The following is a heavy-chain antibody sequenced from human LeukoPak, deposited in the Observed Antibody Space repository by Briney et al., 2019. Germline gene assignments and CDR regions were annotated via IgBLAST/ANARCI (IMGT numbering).Heavy chain of an antibody. CDR2: ISGSGGST. CDR1: GFTFSSYA. CDR3: AKDRSVAYYYDSSGYYLGNY. V-gene: IGHV3-23*01. Sequence: PGGSLRLSCAASGFTFSSYAMSWVRQAPGKGLEWVSAISGSGGSTYYADSVKGRFTISRDNSKNTLYLQMNSLSAEDTAVYYCAKDRSVAYYYDSSGYYLGNYWGQGTLVTVSS. J-gene: IGHJ4*02. D-gene: IGHD3-22*01.